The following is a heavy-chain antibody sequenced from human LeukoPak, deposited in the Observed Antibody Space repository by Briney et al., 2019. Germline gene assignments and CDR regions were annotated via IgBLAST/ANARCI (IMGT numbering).Heavy chain of an antibody. V-gene: IGHV4-59*01. D-gene: IGHD3-22*01. CDR1: GGSISSYY. CDR2: IYYSGST. CDR3: ARELGVGYYDGEAFDI. Sequence: PSETLSLTCIVSGGSISSYYWSWIRQPPGKGLEWIGYIYYSGSTNYNPSLKSRVTISVDTSKNQFSLKLSSVTAADTAVYYCARELGVGYYDGEAFDIWGQGTMVTVSS. J-gene: IGHJ3*02.